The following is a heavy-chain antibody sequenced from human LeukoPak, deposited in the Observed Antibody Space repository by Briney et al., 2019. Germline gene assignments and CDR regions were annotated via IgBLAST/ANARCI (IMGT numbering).Heavy chain of an antibody. CDR3: ARGCSSTTCTRPFDY. J-gene: IGHJ4*02. V-gene: IGHV1-8*01. CDR1: GYTFTSYD. Sequence: ASVKVSCKASGYTFTSYDIHWVRQATGQGLEWMGWMSPNSGNTVYAQRFQGRVTMTRNTSISTAYMELSSLSSEDTAVYSCARGCSSTTCTRPFDYWGQGTLVTVSS. CDR2: MSPNSGNT. D-gene: IGHD2-2*01.